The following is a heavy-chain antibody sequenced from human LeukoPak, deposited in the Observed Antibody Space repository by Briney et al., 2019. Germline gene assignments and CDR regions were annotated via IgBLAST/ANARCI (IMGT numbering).Heavy chain of an antibody. Sequence: SETLSLTCTVSGGSISSGGYYWSWIRQHPGKGLEWIGYIYYSGSTYYNPSLKSRVTISVDTSKNQFSLKLSSVTAADTAVYYCARAGGGSSWYVGYFDYWGQGTPVTVSS. V-gene: IGHV4-31*03. CDR2: IYYSGST. CDR1: GGSISSGGYY. CDR3: ARAGGGSSWYVGYFDY. D-gene: IGHD6-13*01. J-gene: IGHJ4*02.